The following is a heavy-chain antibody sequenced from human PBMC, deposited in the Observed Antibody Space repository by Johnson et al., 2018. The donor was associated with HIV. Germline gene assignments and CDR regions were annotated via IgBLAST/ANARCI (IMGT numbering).Heavy chain of an antibody. CDR3: VCLRAWTFDI. D-gene: IGHD3-10*01. Sequence: VQLVESGGGLVQPGGSLRLSCAVSGFTFSSYWMHWVRQAPGKGLVWVSRINSDGSSTNYADSVKGRFTISRDNAENTLYLQMNSLRAEDTAVYYCVCLRAWTFDIWGQGTMVTVSS. V-gene: IGHV3-74*01. CDR1: GFTFSSYW. J-gene: IGHJ3*02. CDR2: INSDGSST.